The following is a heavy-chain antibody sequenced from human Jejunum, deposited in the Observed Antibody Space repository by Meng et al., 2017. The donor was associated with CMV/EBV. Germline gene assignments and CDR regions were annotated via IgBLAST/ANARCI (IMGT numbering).Heavy chain of an antibody. V-gene: IGHV3-53*01. D-gene: IGHD1-26*01. CDR1: EFTVSSNY. J-gene: IGHJ4*02. CDR3: AKKYSGSFDY. Sequence: SCAASEFTVSSNYMSWVRQAPGKGLEWVSAIYSGNTTYYADSVKGRFTISRDNSKNTLYLQMNSLRAEDTAVYYCAKKYSGSFDYWGQGTLVTVSS. CDR2: IYSGNTT.